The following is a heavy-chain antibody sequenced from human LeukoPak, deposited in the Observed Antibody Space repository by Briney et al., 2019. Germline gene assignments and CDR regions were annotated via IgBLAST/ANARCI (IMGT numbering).Heavy chain of an antibody. V-gene: IGHV1-2*02. Sequence: ASVKVSCKASGYTFTGYYMNWVRQAPGQGLEWMGWIAPRSGTTNYAPKLQGRVILTRDTSFTTAYMELSGLRSDDTAIYYCARDGSVESGHYYFDYWGQGALVTVSS. D-gene: IGHD3-10*01. J-gene: IGHJ4*02. CDR1: GYTFTGYY. CDR2: IAPRSGTT. CDR3: ARDGSVESGHYYFDY.